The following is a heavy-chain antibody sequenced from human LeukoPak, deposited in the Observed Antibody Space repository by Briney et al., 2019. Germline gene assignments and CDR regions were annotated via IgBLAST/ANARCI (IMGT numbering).Heavy chain of an antibody. CDR1: RFTFSTYA. J-gene: IGHJ6*03. D-gene: IGHD2-15*01. V-gene: IGHV3-23*01. CDR3: AKAPLGSRRGARCYYLDV. Sequence: GGSLRLSCVASRFTFSTYAMSWVRQTPWKGLEWVSAISGSDPGTYYADSVKGRFAISRDNSKNTLYLQMNSLRAEDTAIYYCAKAPLGSRRGARCYYLDVWGKGTTVTVSS. CDR2: ISGSDPGT.